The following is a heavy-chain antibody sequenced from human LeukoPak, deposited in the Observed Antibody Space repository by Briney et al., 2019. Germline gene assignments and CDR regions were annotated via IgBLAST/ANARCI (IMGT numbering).Heavy chain of an antibody. V-gene: IGHV3-21*04. D-gene: IGHD3-3*01. J-gene: IGHJ4*02. CDR1: GFTFSSYS. CDR3: AREPSWGYYGGFDY. Sequence: GGSLRLSCAASGFTFSSYSMNWVRQAPGKGLEWVSSISSSSSYIYYADSVKGRFTISRDNSKNTLYLQMNSLRAEDTAVYYCAREPSWGYYGGFDYWGQGTLVTVSS. CDR2: ISSSSSYI.